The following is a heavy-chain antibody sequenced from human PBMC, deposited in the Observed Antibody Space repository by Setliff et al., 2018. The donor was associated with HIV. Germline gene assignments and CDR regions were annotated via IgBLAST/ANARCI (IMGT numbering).Heavy chain of an antibody. D-gene: IGHD6-13*01. Sequence: SETLSLTCAVYGGSFSGYCWSWIRQPPGKGLEWIGEIQHSGRINYNPSLWSRVNTYVDTSKNQFSLRLRAVTAADTAVYYCARVGCSSWYSIPRYYYYSMDVWGNGTTVTAP. CDR3: ARVGCSSWYSIPRYYYYSMDV. V-gene: IGHV4-34*01. CDR2: IQHSGRI. J-gene: IGHJ6*03. CDR1: GGSFSGYC.